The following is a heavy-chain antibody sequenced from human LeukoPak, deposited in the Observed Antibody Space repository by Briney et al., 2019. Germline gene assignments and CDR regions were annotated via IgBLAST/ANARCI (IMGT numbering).Heavy chain of an antibody. CDR2: ISGSGGST. Sequence: GSLRLSCAASGFTFSSYAMSWVRQAPGKGLEWVSAISGSGGSTYYADSVKGRFTISRDNSKNTLYLQMNSLRAEDTAVYYCAKDVAYYYDSSGYSNWGQGTLVTVSS. CDR1: GFTFSSYA. V-gene: IGHV3-23*01. J-gene: IGHJ4*02. D-gene: IGHD3-22*01. CDR3: AKDVAYYYDSSGYSN.